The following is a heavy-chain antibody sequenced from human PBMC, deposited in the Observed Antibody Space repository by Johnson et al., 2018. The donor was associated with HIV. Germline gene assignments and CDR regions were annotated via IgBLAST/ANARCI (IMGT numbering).Heavy chain of an antibody. D-gene: IGHD3-10*01. V-gene: IGHV3-15*01. J-gene: IGHJ3*02. CDR3: TTDWEYYYGSGKLDAFDM. CDR2: IKSLKDGGTT. Sequence: VLLVESGGGLVKPGGSLRVSCEASGFTFNRAWMSWVRQGPGKGLEWVGRIKSLKDGGTTDYSAPVRGRFTISRDDSKDTVYLHMNSLKVDDTAVYYCTTDWEYYYGSGKLDAFDMWGQGTMVTVSS. CDR1: GFTFNRAW.